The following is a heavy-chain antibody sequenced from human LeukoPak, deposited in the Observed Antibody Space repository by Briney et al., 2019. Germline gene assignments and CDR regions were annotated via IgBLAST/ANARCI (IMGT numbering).Heavy chain of an antibody. CDR3: ASPTNYGMDV. CDR1: GGSISSDDYF. CDR2: SQYSGST. V-gene: IGHV4-30-4*01. J-gene: IGHJ6*02. Sequence: SSETLSLTCSVSGGSISSDDYFWSWIRQPPGTGLEWIGYSQYSGSTYYNPSLKSRVTISVDTSKNQFSLKLNSVTAEDTAVYYCASPTNYGMDVWGQGTTVTVSS. D-gene: IGHD2-8*01.